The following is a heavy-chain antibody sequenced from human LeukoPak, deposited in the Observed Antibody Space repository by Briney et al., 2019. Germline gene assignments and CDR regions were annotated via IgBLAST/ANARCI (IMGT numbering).Heavy chain of an antibody. J-gene: IGHJ1*01. CDR1: GFTFGSYG. Sequence: GGTLRLSCAASGFTFGSYGMSWVRQAPGKGLEWVSFITPNADRTSYADSVGGRFTISRDNHSNTLFMQMNSLRDEDTALYYCAIMHGYYDGSGYWVQWGQGTLVTVSS. V-gene: IGHV3-23*01. CDR2: ITPNADRT. D-gene: IGHD3-22*01. CDR3: AIMHGYYDGSGYWVQ.